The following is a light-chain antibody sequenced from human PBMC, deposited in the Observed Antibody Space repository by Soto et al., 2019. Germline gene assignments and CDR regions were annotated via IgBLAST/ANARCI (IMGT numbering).Light chain of an antibody. J-gene: IGKJ5*01. CDR1: QYMSNY. Sequence: DIQMTQSASSLSASVGDRVTITCRASQYMSNYLNWYQQKPGKAPNLLIYAASTLQGGVPSRFSGSGSGTDFTLTIISLEPEDFTTYYCQQSYTTPITFGQGTRLEI. V-gene: IGKV1-39*01. CDR2: AAS. CDR3: QQSYTTPIT.